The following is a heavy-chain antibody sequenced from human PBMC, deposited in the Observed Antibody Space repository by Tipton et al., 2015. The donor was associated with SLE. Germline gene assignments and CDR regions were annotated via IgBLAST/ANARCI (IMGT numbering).Heavy chain of an antibody. CDR1: GFTFSNSW. V-gene: IGHV3-7*01. D-gene: IGHD2-8*02. CDR2: IKEDGSEK. CDR3: AKGLCAGGVCSDY. J-gene: IGHJ4*02. Sequence: SLRLSCAASGFTFSNSWMNWVRLAPGKGLEWVANIKEDGSEKHYVDSVKDRLTISRDNAKNSLYLQMNSLRAEDTAVYYCAKGLCAGGVCSDYWGQGTLVTVSS.